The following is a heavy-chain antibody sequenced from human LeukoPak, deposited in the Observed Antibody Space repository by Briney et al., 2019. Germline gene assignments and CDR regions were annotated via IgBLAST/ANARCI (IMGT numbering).Heavy chain of an antibody. D-gene: IGHD4-23*01. CDR1: GYTLTELS. CDR2: FDPEDGET. J-gene: IGHJ5*02. V-gene: IGHV1-24*01. CDR3: AKTDYGGNSNWFDP. Sequence: ASVKVSCKVSGYTLTELSMHWVRQAPGKGLEWMGGFDPEDGETIYAQKFQGRVTMTEDTSTDTAYMELSSLRSEDTAVYYCAKTDYGGNSNWFDPWGQGTLVTVSS.